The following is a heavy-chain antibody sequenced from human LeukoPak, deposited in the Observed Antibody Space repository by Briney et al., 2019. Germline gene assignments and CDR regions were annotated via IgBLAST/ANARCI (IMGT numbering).Heavy chain of an antibody. Sequence: ASVKVSCKASGYTFTSYYMHWVRQAPGQGLEWMGEIIPIFGTANYAQKFQGRVTITADESTSTAYMELSSLRSEDTAVYYCARVSGSYSYWGQGTLVTVSS. J-gene: IGHJ4*02. V-gene: IGHV1-69*13. CDR1: GYTFTSYY. CDR2: IIPIFGTA. CDR3: ARVSGSYSY. D-gene: IGHD1-26*01.